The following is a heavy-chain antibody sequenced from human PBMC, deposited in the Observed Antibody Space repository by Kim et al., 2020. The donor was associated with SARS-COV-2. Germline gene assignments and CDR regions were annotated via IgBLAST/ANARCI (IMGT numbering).Heavy chain of an antibody. CDR3: ARESHDCWSV. D-gene: IGHD3-3*01. V-gene: IGHV4-4*07. J-gene: IGHJ4*02. Sequence: NYNPPRKSRVTMSVDTSKTQSALKLSSVTGADTAVYYCARESHDCWSVWGQGTLVTVSS.